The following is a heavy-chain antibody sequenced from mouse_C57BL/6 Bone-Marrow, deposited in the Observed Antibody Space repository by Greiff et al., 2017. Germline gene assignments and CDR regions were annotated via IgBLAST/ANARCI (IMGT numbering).Heavy chain of an antibody. Sequence: VQLQQSGPELVKPGASVKMSCKASGYTFTDYNMHWVKQSHGKSLEWIGYINPNNGGTSYNQKFKGKATLTVNKSSSTAYMELRSLTSEDSAVYYCARDDDYDGGFAYWGQGTLVTVSA. V-gene: IGHV1-22*01. CDR3: ARDDDYDGGFAY. CDR2: INPNNGGT. CDR1: GYTFTDYN. J-gene: IGHJ3*01. D-gene: IGHD2-4*01.